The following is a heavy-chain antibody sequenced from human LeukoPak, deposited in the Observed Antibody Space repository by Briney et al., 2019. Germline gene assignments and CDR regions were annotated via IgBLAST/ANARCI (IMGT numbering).Heavy chain of an antibody. CDR1: GGSISSSSYY. CDR3: ARIAVAGWPYDY. D-gene: IGHD6-19*01. V-gene: IGHV4-39*07. CDR2: IYYSGST. Sequence: PETLSLTCTVSGGSISSSSYYWGWIRQPPGKGLEWIGSIYYSGSTYYNPSLKSRVTISVDTSKNQFSLKLSSVTAADTAVYYCARIAVAGWPYDYWGQGTLVTVSS. J-gene: IGHJ4*02.